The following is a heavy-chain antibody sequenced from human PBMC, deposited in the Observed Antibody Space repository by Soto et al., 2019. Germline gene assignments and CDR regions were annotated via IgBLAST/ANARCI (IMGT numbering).Heavy chain of an antibody. CDR1: GITYSTYA. D-gene: IGHD5-12*01. Sequence: VQLVQSGAEVKKPGASVMVSCKASGITYSTYAIHWVRQAPGQSLEWMGWINAGNGDTRYSEKLPGRGNPTRDTSASTAYMDLSSLRSEDTAIYYCARAISGYVTWGQGTLVTVSS. J-gene: IGHJ4*02. CDR2: INAGNGDT. CDR3: ARAISGYVT. V-gene: IGHV1-3*01.